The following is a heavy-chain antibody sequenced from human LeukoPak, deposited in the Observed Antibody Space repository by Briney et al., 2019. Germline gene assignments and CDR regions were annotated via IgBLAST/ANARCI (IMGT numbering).Heavy chain of an antibody. CDR3: ARVKTTVTTLFYYGMDV. J-gene: IGHJ6*02. CDR1: GGSISSYY. D-gene: IGHD4-17*01. CDR2: IYYSGST. V-gene: IGHV4-59*01. Sequence: PSETLSLTCTVSGGSISSYYWSWIRQPPGKGLEWIGYIYYSGSTNYNPSLKSRVTISVDTSKNQFSRKLSSVTAADTAVYYCARVKTTVTTLFYYGMDVWGQGTTVTVSS.